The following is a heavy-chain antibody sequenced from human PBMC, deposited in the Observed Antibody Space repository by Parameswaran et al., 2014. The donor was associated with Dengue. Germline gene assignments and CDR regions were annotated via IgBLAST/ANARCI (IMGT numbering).Heavy chain of an antibody. J-gene: IGHJ4*02. V-gene: IGHV3-23*01. Sequence: WIRQPPGKGLEWLSVISGSADNIYYTDSVKGRFTIYRDNSENTVYLQMDSLRADDTAVYYCASRKGGSTWYSYFDYWGQGTWSPSPQ. D-gene: IGHD6-13*01. CDR2: ISGSADNI. CDR3: ASRKGGSTWYSYFDY.